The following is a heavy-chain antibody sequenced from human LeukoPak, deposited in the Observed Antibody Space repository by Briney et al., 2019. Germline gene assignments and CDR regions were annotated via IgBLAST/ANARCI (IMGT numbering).Heavy chain of an antibody. Sequence: SETLSLTCTVSGGSISSGGYYWTWIRQHPGKGLEWIGYIYYSGSTHYNPSLKSRLTISVDTSKNQFSLKLTSVTAADTAVYYCAGASPDDYGDYESCWGQGTLVTVFS. CDR2: IYYSGST. J-gene: IGHJ4*02. V-gene: IGHV4-31*03. CDR3: AGASPDDYGDYESC. CDR1: GGSISSGGYY. D-gene: IGHD4-17*01.